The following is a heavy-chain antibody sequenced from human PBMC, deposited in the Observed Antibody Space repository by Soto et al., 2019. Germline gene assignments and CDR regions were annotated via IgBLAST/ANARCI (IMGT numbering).Heavy chain of an antibody. D-gene: IGHD6-13*01. CDR3: ARESFGQLVLNYFDY. V-gene: IGHV3-30-3*01. Sequence: GGSLRLSCAASGFTFSSYAMHWVRQAPGKGLEWVAVISYDGSNKYYADSVKGRFTISRDNSKNTLYLQMNSLRAEDTAVYYCARESFGQLVLNYFDYWGQGTLVTVSS. CDR2: ISYDGSNK. CDR1: GFTFSSYA. J-gene: IGHJ4*02.